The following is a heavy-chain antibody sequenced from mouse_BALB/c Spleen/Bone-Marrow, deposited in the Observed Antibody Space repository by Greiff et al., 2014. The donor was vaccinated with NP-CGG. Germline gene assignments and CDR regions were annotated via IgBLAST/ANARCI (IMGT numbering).Heavy chain of an antibody. CDR2: SDPANGNT. D-gene: IGHD2-14*01. Sequence: EVQLQQSGAELVKPGASVKLSCTASGFNIKDTYIHWVKQRPEQGLEWIGRSDPANGNTKYDPKFQGKATITTDTSSNTAYLQLSSLTSEDTAVYYCAQGYDWAMDYWGQGTSVTVSS. CDR3: AQGYDWAMDY. CDR1: GFNIKDTY. V-gene: IGHV14-3*02. J-gene: IGHJ4*01.